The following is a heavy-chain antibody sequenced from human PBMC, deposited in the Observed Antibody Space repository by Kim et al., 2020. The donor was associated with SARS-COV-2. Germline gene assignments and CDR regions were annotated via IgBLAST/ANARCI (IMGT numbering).Heavy chain of an antibody. J-gene: IGHJ6*02. CDR1: GGSISSYY. D-gene: IGHD4-4*01. CDR3: ARDRSAVTTGGYYYYGMDV. CDR2: IYYSGST. Sequence: SETLSLTCTVSGGSISSYYWSWIRQPPGKGLEWIGYIYYSGSTNYNPSLKSRVTISVDTSKNQFSLKLSSVTAADTAVYYCARDRSAVTTGGYYYYGMDVWGQGTTVTVSS. V-gene: IGHV4-59*13.